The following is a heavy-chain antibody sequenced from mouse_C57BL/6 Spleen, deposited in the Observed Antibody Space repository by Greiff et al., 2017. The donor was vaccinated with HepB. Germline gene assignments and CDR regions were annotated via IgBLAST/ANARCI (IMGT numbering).Heavy chain of an antibody. V-gene: IGHV1-15*01. CDR3: TRSGDPGGLYYLDY. CDR2: IDPETGGT. J-gene: IGHJ2*01. Sequence: QVQLKESGAELVRPGASVTLSCKASGYTFTDYEMHWVKQTPVHGLEWIGAIDPETGGTAYNQKFKGKAILTADKSSSTAYMELRSLTSEDSAVYYCTRSGDPGGLYYLDYWGQGTTLTVSS. CDR1: GYTFTDYE. D-gene: IGHD1-1*02.